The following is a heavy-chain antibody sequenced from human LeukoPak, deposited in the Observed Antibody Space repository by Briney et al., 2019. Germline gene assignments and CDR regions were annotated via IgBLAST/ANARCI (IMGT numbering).Heavy chain of an antibody. J-gene: IGHJ4*02. D-gene: IGHD6-19*01. V-gene: IGHV4-4*02. CDR1: GGSISSSNW. Sequence: SETLSLTCAVSGGSISSSNWWSWVRQPPGKGLEWIGEIYHSGSTNYNPSLKSRVTISVDTSKNQFSLKLSSVTAADTAVYYCARLSIAVAEGIDYWGQGTLVTVS. CDR3: ARLSIAVAEGIDY. CDR2: IYHSGST.